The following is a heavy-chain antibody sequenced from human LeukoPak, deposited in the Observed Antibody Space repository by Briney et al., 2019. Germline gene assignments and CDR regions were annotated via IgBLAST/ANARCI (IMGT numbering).Heavy chain of an antibody. J-gene: IGHJ6*02. CDR1: GFTFSSYE. CDR3: ARATWHESYYYYYYGMDV. D-gene: IGHD2-15*01. CDR2: ISSSGSTI. Sequence: GGSLRLSCAASGFTFSSYEMNWVRQAPGKELEWVSYISSSGSTIYYADSVKGRFTISRDNAKNSLYLQMNSLRAEDTAVYYCARATWHESYYYYYYGMDVWGQGTTVTVSS. V-gene: IGHV3-48*03.